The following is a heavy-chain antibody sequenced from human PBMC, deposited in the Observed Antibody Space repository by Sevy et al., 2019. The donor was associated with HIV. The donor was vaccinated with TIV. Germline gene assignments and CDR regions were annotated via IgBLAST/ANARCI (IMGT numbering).Heavy chain of an antibody. CDR2: IIPIFGTA. CDR1: GGTFSSYA. J-gene: IGHJ4*02. Sequence: ASVKVSCKASGGTFSSYAISWVRQAPGQGLEWMGGIIPIFGTANYAQKFQGRVTITADESTSTAYMELSSLRSEDTAVYYCARSLLRSRLLFRQYFDYWGQGTLVTVSS. CDR3: ARSLLRSRLLFRQYFDY. D-gene: IGHD2-21*01. V-gene: IGHV1-69*13.